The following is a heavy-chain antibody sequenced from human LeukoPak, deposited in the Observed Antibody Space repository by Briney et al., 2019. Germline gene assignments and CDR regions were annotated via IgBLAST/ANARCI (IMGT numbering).Heavy chain of an antibody. D-gene: IGHD4-17*01. CDR2: IKSKTDGGTT. CDR1: GFTFSNAW. V-gene: IGHV3-15*01. J-gene: IGHJ4*02. Sequence: GGSLRLSCAASGFTFSNAWMSWVRQAPGKGLEWVGRIKSKTDGGTTDDAAPGKGRFTISRDDSKNTLYLQMNSLKTEDTAVYYCTTVPTTGGDYFGDDYWGQGTLVTVSS. CDR3: TTVPTTGGDYFGDDY.